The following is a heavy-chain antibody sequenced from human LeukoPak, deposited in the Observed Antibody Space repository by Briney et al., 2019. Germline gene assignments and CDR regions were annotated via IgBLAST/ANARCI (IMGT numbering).Heavy chain of an antibody. Sequence: GGSLRLSCAASGFTFSSYGMHWVRQAPGKGLEWVAVIWYDGSNKYYADSVKGRFTISRDNSKNTLYLQMNSMRAEDTAVYYCGLLWEEDMKFDYWGQGTLVTVSS. CDR3: GLLWEEDMKFDY. CDR2: IWYDGSNK. CDR1: GFTFSSYG. J-gene: IGHJ4*02. V-gene: IGHV3-33*01. D-gene: IGHD1-26*01.